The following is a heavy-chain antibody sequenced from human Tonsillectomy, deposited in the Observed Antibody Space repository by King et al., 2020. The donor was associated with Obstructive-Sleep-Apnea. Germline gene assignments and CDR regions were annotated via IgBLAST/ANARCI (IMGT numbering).Heavy chain of an antibody. CDR1: GYSISSGFY. CDR3: ARADGYNFGQHSYFDY. Sequence: VQLQESGPGLVKTSETLSLTCTVSGYSISSGFYCGWIRQPPWKGLEWIGIIYHSGSPHYNPSLESRVTISVDTSKNQFSLQLRSVTAADTAVYYCARADGYNFGQHSYFDYWGQGTLVTVSS. D-gene: IGHD5-24*01. J-gene: IGHJ4*02. V-gene: IGHV4-38-2*02. CDR2: IYHSGSP.